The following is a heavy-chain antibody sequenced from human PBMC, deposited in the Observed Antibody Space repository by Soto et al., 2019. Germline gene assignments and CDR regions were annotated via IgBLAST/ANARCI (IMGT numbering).Heavy chain of an antibody. CDR3: ATAYDTGFDP. J-gene: IGHJ5*02. D-gene: IGHD3-9*01. CDR2: IKVDSGYT. V-gene: IGHV1-18*04. Sequence: QLQLVQSAAEVKKPGASVRVSCKAYGYPFIKYGISWIRQAPEQGLEWMGWIKVDSGYTNYAQKFQGRVTMTADTSSDTACMELRSLRLDDTAVYFCATAYDTGFDPWGQGTRVSVSS. CDR1: GYPFIKYG.